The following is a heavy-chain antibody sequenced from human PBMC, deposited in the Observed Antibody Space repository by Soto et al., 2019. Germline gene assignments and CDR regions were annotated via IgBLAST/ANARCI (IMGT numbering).Heavy chain of an antibody. V-gene: IGHV3-23*01. J-gene: IGHJ5*02. Sequence: GGSLRLSCAASGFTFGRYAMSWVRQAPGKGLEWVSAISGSGGSTYYADSVKGRFTISRDNSKNTLYLQMNSLRAEDTAVYYCAKEMVRGVIITSSAYNWFDPWGQGTLVTVSS. CDR2: ISGSGGST. CDR3: AKEMVRGVIITSSAYNWFDP. D-gene: IGHD3-10*01. CDR1: GFTFGRYA.